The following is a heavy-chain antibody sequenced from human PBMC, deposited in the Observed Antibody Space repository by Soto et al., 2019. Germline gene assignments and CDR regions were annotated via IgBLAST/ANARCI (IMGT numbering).Heavy chain of an antibody. CDR2: IKSKTDGGTT. CDR3: TRVDIEMATITDY. V-gene: IGHV3-15*01. CDR1: GFTFSNAW. Sequence: GGSLRLSCAASGFTFSNAWMSWVRQAPGKGLEWVGRIKSKTDGGTTDYAAPVKGRFTISRDDSKNTLYLQMNSLKTEDTAVYYCTRVDIEMATITDYWGQGTLVTVSS. D-gene: IGHD5-12*01. J-gene: IGHJ4*02.